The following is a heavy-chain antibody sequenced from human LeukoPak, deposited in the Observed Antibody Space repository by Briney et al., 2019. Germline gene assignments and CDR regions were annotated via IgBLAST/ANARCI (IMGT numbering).Heavy chain of an antibody. V-gene: IGHV1-18*01. CDR1: GYTFSNYA. CDR2: ISAYNGNT. J-gene: IGHJ4*02. CDR3: ARARARYFDWLPFDY. Sequence: GASVKVSCKTSGYTFSNYAIHWVRQAPGQGLEWMGWISAYNGNTNYAQKLQGRVTMTTDTSTSTAYMELRSLRSDDTAVYYCARARARYFDWLPFDYWGQGTLVTVSS. D-gene: IGHD3-9*01.